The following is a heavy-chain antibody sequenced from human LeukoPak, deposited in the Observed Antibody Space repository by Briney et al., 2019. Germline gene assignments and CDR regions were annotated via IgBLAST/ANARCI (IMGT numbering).Heavy chain of an antibody. CDR2: ISGSGGNT. CDR3: AKECRSGYDAFDI. D-gene: IGHD3-22*01. Sequence: PGGSLRLSCAASGFTFSSYAMTWVRQAPGKGLEWVSGISGSGGNTHYADSVKGRFTISRDNSKNTLYLQMNSLRAEDTAIYYCAKECRSGYDAFDIWGQGTMVTVSS. V-gene: IGHV3-23*01. CDR1: GFTFSSYA. J-gene: IGHJ3*02.